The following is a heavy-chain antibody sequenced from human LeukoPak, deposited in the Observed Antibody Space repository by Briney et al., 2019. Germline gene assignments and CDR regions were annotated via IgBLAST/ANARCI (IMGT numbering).Heavy chain of an antibody. CDR1: GYTFTSFG. V-gene: IGHV1-18*01. J-gene: IGHJ4*02. D-gene: IGHD1-26*01. CDR2: ISAYNGNT. Sequence: GASVKVSCKASGYTFTSFGISWVRQAPGQGLEWMGWISAYNGNTNYAQKLQGRVTMTTDTSTSTAYMELESLRSDDTAVYYCARDLVVGATAGTFDVWGQGTLVTVSS. CDR3: ARDLVVGATAGTFDV.